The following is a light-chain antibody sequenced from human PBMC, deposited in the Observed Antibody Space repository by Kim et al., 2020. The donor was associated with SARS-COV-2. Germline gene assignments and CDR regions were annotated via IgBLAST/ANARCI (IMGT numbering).Light chain of an antibody. CDR1: QSVSSSY. CDR2: DAS. Sequence: SPGERANLSCRASQSVSSSYLAWYQQKPGQAPRLLMYDASSRATGIPDRFSGSGSGTDFTLTISRLEPEDFAVYYCQQYGNSPWTFGQGTKVDIK. V-gene: IGKV3-20*01. CDR3: QQYGNSPWT. J-gene: IGKJ1*01.